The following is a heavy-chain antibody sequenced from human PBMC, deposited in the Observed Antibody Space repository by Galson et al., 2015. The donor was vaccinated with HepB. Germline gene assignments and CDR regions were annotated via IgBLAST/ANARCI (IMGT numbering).Heavy chain of an antibody. CDR2: ITGTGNST. J-gene: IGHJ5*01. Sequence: SLRLSCAASGFAFDSHAMRWVRQAPGRGLDWISGITGTGNSTFYADSMKGRFTVSRDNSNNMLYLQMNSLRAEDAGLYFCAKGYGLFDSWGQGILVTVSS. CDR3: AKGYGLFDS. D-gene: IGHD3-16*01. CDR1: GFAFDSHA. V-gene: IGHV3-23*05.